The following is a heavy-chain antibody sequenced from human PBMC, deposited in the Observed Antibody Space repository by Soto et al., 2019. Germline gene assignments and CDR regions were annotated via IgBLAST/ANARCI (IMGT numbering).Heavy chain of an antibody. D-gene: IGHD6-13*01. CDR1: GYTLTELS. Sequence: GASVKVSCKVSGYTLTELSIHWVRQAPGKGLEWMGGPDPEDGETIYAQKFQGRVTMTEDTSTDTAYMELSSLRSEDTAVYYCAIAYSSSWLHDYWGQGTLVTVSS. CDR2: PDPEDGET. CDR3: AIAYSSSWLHDY. V-gene: IGHV1-24*01. J-gene: IGHJ4*02.